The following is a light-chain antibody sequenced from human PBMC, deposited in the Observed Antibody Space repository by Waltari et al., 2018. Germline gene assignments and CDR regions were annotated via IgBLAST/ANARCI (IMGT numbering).Light chain of an antibody. Sequence: IQLTQSPSSLSASLGDRVTINCRASQGINTALAWYQQKPGKAPNLLIYDASNLESGVPARFSGSGSGTDFSLTISSLQPEDFATYYCQQFISYPRNFGGGTKVEIK. CDR3: QQFISYPRN. CDR2: DAS. V-gene: IGKV1-13*02. J-gene: IGKJ4*01. CDR1: QGINTA.